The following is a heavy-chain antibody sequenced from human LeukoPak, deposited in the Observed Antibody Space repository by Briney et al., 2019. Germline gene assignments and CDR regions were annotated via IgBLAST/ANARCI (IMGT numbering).Heavy chain of an antibody. CDR1: GGSFSGYY. V-gene: IGHV4-34*01. J-gene: IGHJ6*03. D-gene: IGHD1-20*01. CDR3: ARDLTGLYYYYMDV. CDR2: INHSGST. Sequence: SETLSLTCAVYGGSFSGYYWSWIRQPPGKGLEWIGEINHSGSTNYNPPLKSRVTISVDTSKNQFSLKLSSVTAADTAVYYCARDLTGLYYYYMDVWGKGTTVTISS.